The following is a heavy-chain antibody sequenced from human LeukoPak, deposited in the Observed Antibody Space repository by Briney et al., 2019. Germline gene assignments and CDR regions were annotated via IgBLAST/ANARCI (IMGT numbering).Heavy chain of an antibody. CDR3: ARGYPYGYYYYYGMDV. CDR2: IFYSGST. J-gene: IGHJ6*04. Sequence: SETLSLTCAVYGGSFSGYYWSWIRQPPGKGLEWIGYIFYSGSTYYNPSLKSRVTISVDTSKNQFSLRLSSVTAADTAVYYCARGYPYGYYYYYGMDVWGKGTTVTVSS. D-gene: IGHD4-17*01. V-gene: IGHV4-34*09. CDR1: GGSFSGYY.